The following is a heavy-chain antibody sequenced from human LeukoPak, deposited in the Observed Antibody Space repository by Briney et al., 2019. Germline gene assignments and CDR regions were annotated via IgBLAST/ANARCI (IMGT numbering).Heavy chain of an antibody. Sequence: PSETPSLTCNVSGASISDYYWSWIRQSAGKGLEWIGRIYATETDFNPSLKSRLTMSIDTSKNQFSLKLSSVTAADTAVYYCARMLITMVSEIYDYWGQGTLVTVSS. V-gene: IGHV4-4*07. CDR3: ARMLITMVSEIYDY. D-gene: IGHD3-10*01. CDR1: GASISDYY. J-gene: IGHJ4*02. CDR2: IYATET.